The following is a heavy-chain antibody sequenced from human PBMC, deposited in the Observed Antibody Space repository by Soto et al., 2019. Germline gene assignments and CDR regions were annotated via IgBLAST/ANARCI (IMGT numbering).Heavy chain of an antibody. D-gene: IGHD1-20*01. V-gene: IGHV4-59*08. CDR1: GGSISSYY. CDR2: IYYSGST. J-gene: IGHJ4*02. CDR3: ARQTRITGYFDY. Sequence: SETLSLTCTVSGGSISSYYWSWIRQPPGKKLEKIGYIYYSGSTNYNPSLKSRVTISVDTSKNQFSLKLSSVTAAVTAVYYCARQTRITGYFDYWGQGTLVTVSS.